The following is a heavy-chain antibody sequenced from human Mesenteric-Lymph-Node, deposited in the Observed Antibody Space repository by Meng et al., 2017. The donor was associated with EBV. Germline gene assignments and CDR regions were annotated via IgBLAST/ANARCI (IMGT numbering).Heavy chain of an antibody. J-gene: IGHJ4*02. CDR3: ARSYSNFQFFDY. CDR1: GGSFSAYY. CDR2: INDSGST. V-gene: IGHV4-34*01. Sequence: QVRLQQWGAGLLKPSETLSLTCAVYGGSFSAYYWSWIRQPPGKGLEWIGEINDSGSTNYNPSLKSRVTISLDTSNKHFSLKLSSVTAADAAVYYCARSYSNFQFFDYWGQGTLVTVSS. D-gene: IGHD4-11*01.